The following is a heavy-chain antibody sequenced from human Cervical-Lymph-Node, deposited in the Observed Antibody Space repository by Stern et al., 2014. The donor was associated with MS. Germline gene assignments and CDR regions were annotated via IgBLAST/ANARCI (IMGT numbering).Heavy chain of an antibody. CDR3: TTDYGAA. J-gene: IGHJ5*02. D-gene: IGHD3-10*01. Sequence: EVQLVESGGGLVKPGGSLKLSCAASGFTFKNAWMTWVRQAPGRGLEWVGRIKSKNDGETADYATPVKGRFSISRDNSQNMMFLQMNILKTEDTALYYCTTDYGAAWGQGTRVTVSS. CDR1: GFTFKNAW. CDR2: IKSKNDGETA. V-gene: IGHV3-15*01.